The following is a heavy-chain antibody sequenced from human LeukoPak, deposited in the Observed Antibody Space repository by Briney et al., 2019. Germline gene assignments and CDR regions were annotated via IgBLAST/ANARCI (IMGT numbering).Heavy chain of an antibody. CDR1: GSTFDDYA. J-gene: IGHJ6*02. Sequence: PGRSLRLSCAASGSTFDDYAMHWVRQAPGKGLEWVSGISWNSGSIGYADSVKGRFSISRDNAKNSLYLQMNSLRAEDTALYYCAKEGADVWGQGTTVTVSS. CDR2: ISWNSGSI. CDR3: AKEGADV. V-gene: IGHV3-9*01. D-gene: IGHD1-26*01.